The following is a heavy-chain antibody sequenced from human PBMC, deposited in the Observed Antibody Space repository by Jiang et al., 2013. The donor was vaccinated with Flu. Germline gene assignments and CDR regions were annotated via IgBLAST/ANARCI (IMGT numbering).Heavy chain of an antibody. D-gene: IGHD3-10*01. CDR3: ASTPHYYGSGSYWGYYGMDV. CDR2: ISGSGGST. Sequence: ISGSGGSTYYADSVKGRFTISRDNSKNTLYLQMNSLRAEDTAVYYCASTPHYYGSGSYWGYYGMDVWGQGTTVTVSS. J-gene: IGHJ6*02. V-gene: IGHV3-23*01.